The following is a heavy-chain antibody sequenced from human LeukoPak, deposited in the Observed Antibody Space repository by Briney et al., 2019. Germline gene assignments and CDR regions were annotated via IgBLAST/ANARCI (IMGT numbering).Heavy chain of an antibody. J-gene: IGHJ4*02. CDR2: ISSSGSTI. CDR3: TRCAAAAFDY. V-gene: IGHV3-48*03. Sequence: GGSLRLSCAASGFTFSSYEMNWVRQAPGKGLEWVSYISSSGSTIYYADSVKGRFTISRDNAKNSLYLQMNSLRAEDTAIYYCTRCAAAAFDYWGQGTLVTVSS. D-gene: IGHD6-13*01. CDR1: GFTFSSYE.